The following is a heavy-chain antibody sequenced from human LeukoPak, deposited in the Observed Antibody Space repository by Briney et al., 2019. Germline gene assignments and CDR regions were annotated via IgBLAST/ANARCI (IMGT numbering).Heavy chain of an antibody. CDR3: AKDLYCSSTSCYMDV. J-gene: IGHJ6*03. CDR1: GFTFSNYA. D-gene: IGHD2-2*01. CDR2: ISGSGGYT. V-gene: IGHV3-23*01. Sequence: HSEGSLRLSCAASGFTFSNYAMSWVRQAPGEGLEWVSGISGSGGYTYYADSVKGRFTISRDNSNNTPYLQMNSLRAEDTAVYYCAKDLYCSSTSCYMDVWGKGTTVTVSS.